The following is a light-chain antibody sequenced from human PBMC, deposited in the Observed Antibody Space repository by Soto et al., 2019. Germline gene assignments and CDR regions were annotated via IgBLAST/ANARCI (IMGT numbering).Light chain of an antibody. CDR2: WAS. CDR1: QSVLYSPNNKNY. J-gene: IGKJ2*01. CDR3: QQYYGTPYT. V-gene: IGKV4-1*01. Sequence: DFVMTQSPDSLTLSLGERATINCRSSQSVLYSPNNKNYLXWYQQKPGQPPKLLIYWASTRESGVPDRFSGSGSGTDFSLTISSLQAEDVAVYYCQQYYGTPYTFGQGTKLEI.